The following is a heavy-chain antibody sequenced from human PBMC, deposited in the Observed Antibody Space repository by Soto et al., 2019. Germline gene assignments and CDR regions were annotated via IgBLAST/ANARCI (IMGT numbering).Heavy chain of an antibody. Sequence: SETLALTCTVYGGSISSSVHYWNWVRQPPGKGLEWIGSIYYSGSTYYNPSLKSRVTISVDTSKNQFSLKLSSVTAADTAVYYCARSQPKDNWFDPWGQGTLVTVS. J-gene: IGHJ5*02. V-gene: IGHV4-39*01. CDR2: IYYSGST. CDR1: GGSISSSVHY. CDR3: ARSQPKDNWFDP.